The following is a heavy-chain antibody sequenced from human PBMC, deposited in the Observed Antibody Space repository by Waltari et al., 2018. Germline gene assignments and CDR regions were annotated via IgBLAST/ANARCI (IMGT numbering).Heavy chain of an antibody. Sequence: VEFGGGLVQPGGSLRLSCEVSAFTFSNHWMHWVRQPPGTGVLGVTQATGKGLVWVSRIEFDESNINYADAVRGRFSISRDNTRNILYREMSSLRADDTAVYYRVREQRGISGGGAFEIWGQGTMVTVSS. CDR1: AFTFSNHW. D-gene: IGHD3-10*01. CDR3: VREQRGISGGGAFEI. V-gene: IGHV3-74*01. CDR2: IEFDESNI. J-gene: IGHJ3*02.